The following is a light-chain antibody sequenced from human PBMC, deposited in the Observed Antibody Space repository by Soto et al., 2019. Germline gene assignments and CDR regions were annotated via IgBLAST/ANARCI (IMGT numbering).Light chain of an antibody. CDR2: GAS. J-gene: IGKJ4*01. CDR1: QSSSYT. V-gene: IGKV3-15*01. CDR3: QEYNYGLPIT. Sequence: EIVMTQSPATLSVSPGGRATLSCRASQSSSYTLAWYQQKPGQAPRLLIHGASTRAPGFPARFSGSGSGTEFTLTITSLQSEDSAVYYCQEYNYGLPITFGGGTKVDI.